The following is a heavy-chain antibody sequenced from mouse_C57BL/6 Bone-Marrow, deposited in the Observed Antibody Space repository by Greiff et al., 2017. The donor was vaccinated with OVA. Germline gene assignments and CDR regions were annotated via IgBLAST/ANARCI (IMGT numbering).Heavy chain of an antibody. J-gene: IGHJ3*01. V-gene: IGHV1-43*01. D-gene: IGHD2-4*01. Sequence: EVQLQQSGPELVKPGASVKISCKASGYSFTGYYMHWVKQSSEKSLEWIGEINPSTGGTSYNQKFKGKATLTVDKSSSTAYMQLKSLTSEDSAVYYCAGGLRGWFAYWGQGTLVTVSA. CDR2: INPSTGGT. CDR3: AGGLRGWFAY. CDR1: GYSFTGYY.